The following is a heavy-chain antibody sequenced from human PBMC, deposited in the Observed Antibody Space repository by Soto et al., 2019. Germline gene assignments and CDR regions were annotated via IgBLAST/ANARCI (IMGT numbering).Heavy chain of an antibody. CDR1: GFTFSSYA. Sequence: QVQLVESGGGVVQPGRSLRLSCAASGFTFSSYAMHWVRQAPGKGLEWVAVISYDGINKYYADSVKGRFTISRDNSQNTLYLQMNSLRAEETAVYYCARPLWRDDYNWGYFDLWGRGTLVTVSS. CDR2: ISYDGINK. V-gene: IGHV3-30-3*01. D-gene: IGHD4-4*01. J-gene: IGHJ2*01. CDR3: ARPLWRDDYNWGYFDL.